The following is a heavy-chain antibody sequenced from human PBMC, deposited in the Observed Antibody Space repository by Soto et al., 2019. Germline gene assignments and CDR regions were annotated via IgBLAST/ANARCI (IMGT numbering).Heavy chain of an antibody. V-gene: IGHV4-39*01. CDR2: IYYSGST. CDR3: AEGDIVVVGRGGNAFDI. J-gene: IGHJ3*02. Sequence: QLQLQESGPRLVKPSETLSLTCTVSGGSISSSSYYWGWIRQPPGKGLEWIGSIYYSGSTYYNPSLKSRVTISVDTSKNQFSLKLSSVTAADTAVYYCAEGDIVVVGRGGNAFDIWGQGTMVTVSS. D-gene: IGHD2-2*01. CDR1: GGSISSSSYY.